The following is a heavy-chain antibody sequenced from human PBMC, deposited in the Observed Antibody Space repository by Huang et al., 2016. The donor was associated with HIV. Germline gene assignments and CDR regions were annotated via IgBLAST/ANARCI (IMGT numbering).Heavy chain of an antibody. CDR3: ASGEYGKNAYDI. D-gene: IGHD2-2*01. J-gene: IGHJ3*02. CDR2: FYYSGDA. V-gene: IGHV4-39*01. Sequence: QLHLQQSGPGLVRPSETLSLICTVSGGSITSSNHSWGWIRQTPGKGLEWIGNFYYSGDAYYTPSRKKRVSISIDTSKSQFSLRLSSVIATDTAVYYCASGEYGKNAYDIWGQGTVVTVSA. CDR1: GGSITSSNHS.